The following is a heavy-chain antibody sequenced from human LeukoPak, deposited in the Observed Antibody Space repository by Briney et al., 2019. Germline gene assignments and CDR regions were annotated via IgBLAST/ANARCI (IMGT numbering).Heavy chain of an antibody. J-gene: IGHJ4*02. D-gene: IGHD6-13*01. CDR3: AKDIGSSTPRDY. Sequence: SETLSLTCAVSGGSISSNNWWNWVRQPPGKGLGWIGEIYHSGSTNYNPPLKSRVTMSVDKSNNQFSLKLTSVTAADTAVYYCAKDIGSSTPRDYWGQGTLVTVSS. CDR2: IYHSGST. V-gene: IGHV4-4*02. CDR1: GGSISSNNW.